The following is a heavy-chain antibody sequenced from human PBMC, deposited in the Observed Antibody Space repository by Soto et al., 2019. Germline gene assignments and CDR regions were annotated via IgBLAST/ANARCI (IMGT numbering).Heavy chain of an antibody. CDR1: GGTFSSYA. Sequence: GASVKVSCKASGGTFSSYAISWVRQAPGQGLEWMGGIIPIFGTANYAQKFQGRVTITADESTSTAYMELSSLRSEDTAAYYCASLYYYDSSGSGPPRWDYWGQGTRVTVSS. J-gene: IGHJ4*02. CDR3: ASLYYYDSSGSGPPRWDY. CDR2: IIPIFGTA. V-gene: IGHV1-69*13. D-gene: IGHD3-22*01.